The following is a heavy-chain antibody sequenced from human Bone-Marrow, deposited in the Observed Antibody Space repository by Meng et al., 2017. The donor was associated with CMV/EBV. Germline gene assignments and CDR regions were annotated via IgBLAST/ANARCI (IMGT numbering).Heavy chain of an antibody. CDR2: MYGRSTIT. V-gene: IGHV3-23*03. J-gene: IGHJ4*01. CDR3: AKDEGGSYNHFFDY. Sequence: GESLKISCAASGFTFSSYAMSWVRQAPGKGLEWVSVMYGRSTITYYADSVKGRFTISRDNSKNTLYLQMNNLRAEDTAVYYCAKDEGGSYNHFFDYWGHGTLVTVSS. CDR1: GFTFSSYA. D-gene: IGHD1-26*01.